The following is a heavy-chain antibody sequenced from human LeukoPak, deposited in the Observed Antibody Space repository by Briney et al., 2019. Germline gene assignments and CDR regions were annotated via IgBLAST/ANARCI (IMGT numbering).Heavy chain of an antibody. J-gene: IGHJ4*02. D-gene: IGHD6-13*01. CDR1: GFTFSSYA. Sequence: GGSLRLSCAASGFTFSSYAMSWVRQAPGKGLEWVSAISGSGGSTYYADSVKGRFTVSRDNSKNTLYLQMNSLRAEDTAVYYCAKDSSSWSSFDYWGQGTLVTVSS. V-gene: IGHV3-23*01. CDR3: AKDSSSWSSFDY. CDR2: ISGSGGST.